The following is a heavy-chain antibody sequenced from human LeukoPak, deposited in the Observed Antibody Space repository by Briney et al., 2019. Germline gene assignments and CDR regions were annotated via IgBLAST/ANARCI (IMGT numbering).Heavy chain of an antibody. CDR2: IYYSGST. CDR3: ARKDRLIVDAFDI. V-gene: IGHV4-30-4*02. CDR1: GGSISSGDYY. D-gene: IGHD3-16*02. J-gene: IGHJ3*02. Sequence: SETLSLTCTVSGGSISSGDYYWSWIRQPPGKGLEWIGYIYYSGSTYYNPSLKSRVTISVDTSKNQFSLKLSSVTAADTAVYYCARKDRLIVDAFDIWGQGTMVTVSS.